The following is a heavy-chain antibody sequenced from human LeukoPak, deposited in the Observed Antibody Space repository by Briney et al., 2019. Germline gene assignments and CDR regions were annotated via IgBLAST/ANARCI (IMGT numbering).Heavy chain of an antibody. V-gene: IGHV4-4*07. CDR1: GDSISSYY. CDR3: ARVYSSGYFAGAFDI. J-gene: IGHJ3*02. D-gene: IGHD3-22*01. CDR2: IYTSGSA. Sequence: PSETLSLTCTVSGDSISSYYWSWIRQPAGKGLEWIGRIYTSGSANYNPSLKSRVTMSIDTSKNQFSLKLSSVTAADTAVYYCARVYSSGYFAGAFDIWGQGTKVTVSS.